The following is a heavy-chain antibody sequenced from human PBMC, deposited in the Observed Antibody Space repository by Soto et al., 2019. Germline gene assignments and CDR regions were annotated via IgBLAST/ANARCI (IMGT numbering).Heavy chain of an antibody. V-gene: IGHV3-23*01. Sequence: LRLSCAASGFTFSSYAISWVRQSPGKGLEWVSAISGSGGSTYYADSVKGRFTISRDNSKNTLYLQMNSLRAEDTAVYYCAKYRGGSWPITYYGMDVWGQGTTVTVSS. CDR2: ISGSGGST. D-gene: IGHD6-13*01. CDR3: AKYRGGSWPITYYGMDV. CDR1: GFTFSSYA. J-gene: IGHJ6*02.